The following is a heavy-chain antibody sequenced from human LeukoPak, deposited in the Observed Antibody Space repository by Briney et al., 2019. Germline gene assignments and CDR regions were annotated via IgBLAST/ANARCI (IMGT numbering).Heavy chain of an antibody. V-gene: IGHV1-2*02. Sequence: ASVKVSCKASGYTFTGYYMHWVRQAPGQGLEWMGWINPNSGGTNYAQKFQGRVTMTRDTSISTAYMELSRLRSDDTAVYYCARAPTSFSGRAYYYYMDVWGKGTTVTISS. CDR3: ARAPTSFSGRAYYYYMDV. CDR1: GYTFTGYY. CDR2: INPNSGGT. J-gene: IGHJ6*03. D-gene: IGHD3-10*01.